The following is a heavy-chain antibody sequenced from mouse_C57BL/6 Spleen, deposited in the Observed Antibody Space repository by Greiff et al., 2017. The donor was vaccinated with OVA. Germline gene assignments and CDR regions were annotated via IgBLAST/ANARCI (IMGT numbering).Heavy chain of an antibody. CDR1: GYAFSSSW. CDR2: IYPGDGDT. Sequence: QVQLKESGPELVKPGASVKISCKASGYAFSSSWMNWVKPRPGKGLEWIGRIYPGDGDTNYNGKFKGKATLTADKSSSTAYMQLSSLTSEDSAVYFCARSALDYYGSSWFAYWGQGTLVTVSA. D-gene: IGHD1-1*01. J-gene: IGHJ3*01. V-gene: IGHV1-82*01. CDR3: ARSALDYYGSSWFAY.